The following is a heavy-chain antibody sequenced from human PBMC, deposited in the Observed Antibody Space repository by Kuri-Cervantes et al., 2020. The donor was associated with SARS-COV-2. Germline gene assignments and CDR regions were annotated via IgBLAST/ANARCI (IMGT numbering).Heavy chain of an antibody. CDR2: ISYDGSNK. J-gene: IGHJ6*02. CDR3: AKDADYYDSGGDGMDV. V-gene: IGHV3-30*18. D-gene: IGHD3-22*01. Sequence: GGSLRLSCAASGFTFSSYGMLWVRQVPGKGLEWVAVISYDGSNKYYADSVKGRFTISRDNSKNTLYLQMNSLRAEDTAVYYCAKDADYYDSGGDGMDVWGRGTTVTVSS. CDR1: GFTFSSYG.